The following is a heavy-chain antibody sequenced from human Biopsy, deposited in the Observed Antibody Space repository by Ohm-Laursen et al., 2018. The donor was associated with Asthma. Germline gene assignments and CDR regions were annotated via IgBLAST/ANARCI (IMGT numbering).Heavy chain of an antibody. CDR2: ISPIFGSS. Sequence: ASVKVSCKASGYNFISFAIHWVRQAPGQTLEWMGGISPIFGSSNYAQRFQGRVTITADIFTRTVYMELRSLRSDDTAVYFCARAVDYTQYYGIDVWGQGTTVTVS. CDR3: ARAVDYTQYYGIDV. D-gene: IGHD2/OR15-2a*01. V-gene: IGHV1-69*06. J-gene: IGHJ6*02. CDR1: GYNFISFA.